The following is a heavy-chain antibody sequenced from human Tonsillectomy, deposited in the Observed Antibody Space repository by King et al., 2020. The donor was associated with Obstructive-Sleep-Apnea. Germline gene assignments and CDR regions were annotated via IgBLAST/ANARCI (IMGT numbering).Heavy chain of an antibody. Sequence: DVQLVESGGGLVQPGGSLRLSCAASGFTFSSYSMNWVRQAPGKGLEWVSYISSSSSTLYYADSVKGRFTISRDNAKNSLYLQMNSLRAEDTAVYYCARDSGNWGQGTLVTVSS. CDR1: GFTFSSYS. V-gene: IGHV3-48*04. J-gene: IGHJ4*02. CDR2: ISSSSSTL. CDR3: ARDSGN. D-gene: IGHD1-1*01.